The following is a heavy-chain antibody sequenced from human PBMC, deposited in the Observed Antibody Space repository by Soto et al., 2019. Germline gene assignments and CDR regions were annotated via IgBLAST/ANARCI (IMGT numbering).Heavy chain of an antibody. CDR3: ALWGFRDGNNSKYNYSGMDV. V-gene: IGHV1-69*01. D-gene: IGHD1-1*01. J-gene: IGHJ6*02. CDR2: IIPIFGTA. CDR1: GGTFNRYT. Sequence: VQLVQSGAEVKKPGSSVKLSCKASGGTFNRYTISWVRQAPVQGLEWMGGIIPIFGTANYAQKFQGRVAIIADESTSAASMELRSLRSEDTAVYYCALWGFRDGNNSKYNYSGMDVWGQGTTVTVSS.